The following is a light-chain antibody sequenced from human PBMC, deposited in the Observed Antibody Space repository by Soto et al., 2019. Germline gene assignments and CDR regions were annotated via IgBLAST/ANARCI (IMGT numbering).Light chain of an antibody. V-gene: IGLV2-14*01. J-gene: IGLJ2*01. CDR2: EVS. CDR1: SSDVGGFKY. CDR3: SSYTSANTVV. Sequence: QSVLTQPASVSGSPGQSITISCTGTSSDVGGFKYVSWYQQHPGKVPKLMIYEVSNRPLGVSNRFSGSKSGNTASLTISGLQAEDEADYYCSSYTSANTVVFGGATQLTVL.